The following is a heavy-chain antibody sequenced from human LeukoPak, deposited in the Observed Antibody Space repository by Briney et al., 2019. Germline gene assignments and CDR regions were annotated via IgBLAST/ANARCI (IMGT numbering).Heavy chain of an antibody. CDR3: ASEGDGDYIFN. V-gene: IGHV4-30-4*08. D-gene: IGHD4-17*01. Sequence: SETLSLTCTVSGGSISNGDYYWSWIRQPPGKGLEWIGYIYYSGSTYYNPSLKSRVTISVDTSKNQFSLKLSSVTAADTAVYYCASEGDGDYIFNWGQGTLVTVSS. J-gene: IGHJ4*02. CDR2: IYYSGST. CDR1: GGSISNGDYY.